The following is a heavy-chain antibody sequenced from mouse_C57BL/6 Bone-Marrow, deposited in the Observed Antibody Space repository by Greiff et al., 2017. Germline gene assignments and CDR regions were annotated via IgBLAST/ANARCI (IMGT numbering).Heavy chain of an antibody. D-gene: IGHD2-3*01. V-gene: IGHV5-16*01. CDR3: AREGLLRCFDY. J-gene: IGHJ2*01. CDR1: GFTFSDYY. CDR2: INYDGSST. Sequence: EVMLVESEGGLVQPGSSMKLSCTASGFTFSDYYMAWVRQVPEKGLEWVANINYDGSSTYYLDSLNSRFIISRDNAKNILYLQMSSLKSEDTATYYCAREGLLRCFDYWGQGTTLTVSS.